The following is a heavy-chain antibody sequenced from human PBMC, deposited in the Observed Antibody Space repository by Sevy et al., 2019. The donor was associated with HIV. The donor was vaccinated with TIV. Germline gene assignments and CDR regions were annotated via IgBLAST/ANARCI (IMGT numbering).Heavy chain of an antibody. Sequence: GGSLRLSCATSGFTFSNYSMNWVRQTPGKGLEWVSYISSSSPTIYYADSVKGRFTISRDNAKNSLHLQMNSLRAEDTAVYYCAKEYYDYVWGSYRYTDYWGQGTLVTVSS. CDR2: ISSSSPTI. CDR3: AKEYYDYVWGSYRYTDY. V-gene: IGHV3-48*01. CDR1: GFTFSNYS. D-gene: IGHD3-16*02. J-gene: IGHJ4*02.